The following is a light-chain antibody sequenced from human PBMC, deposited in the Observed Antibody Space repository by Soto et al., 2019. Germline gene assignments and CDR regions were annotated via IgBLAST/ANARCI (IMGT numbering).Light chain of an antibody. J-gene: IGKJ4*01. V-gene: IGKV3-15*01. CDR2: GAS. CDR1: QSVASN. CDR3: HHYNNWPHT. Sequence: DIVMTQSPATLSVSPGERATLSCRASQSVASNLAWYQQRPGQAPRLLIYGASTRATGVPVRFSGSGSGTAFPLTISSLQSEDFAVYYCHHYNNWPHTFGGGTKVEIK.